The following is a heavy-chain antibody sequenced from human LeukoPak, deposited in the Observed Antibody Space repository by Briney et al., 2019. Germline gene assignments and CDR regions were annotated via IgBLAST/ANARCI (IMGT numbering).Heavy chain of an antibody. J-gene: IGHJ4*02. D-gene: IGHD3-3*01. CDR1: GFTFDDYA. CDR2: ISWNSGSI. V-gene: IGHV3-9*01. Sequence: GGSLRLSCAASGFTFDDYAMPWVRQAPGKGLEWVSGISWNSGSIGYADSVKGRFTISRDNAKNSLYLQMNSLRAEDTALYYCAKDMVSIFGVVLFDYWGQGTLVTVSS. CDR3: AKDMVSIFGVVLFDY.